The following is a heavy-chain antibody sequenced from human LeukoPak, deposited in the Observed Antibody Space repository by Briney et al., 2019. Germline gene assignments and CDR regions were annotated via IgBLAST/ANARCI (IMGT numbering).Heavy chain of an antibody. V-gene: IGHV4-39*01. Sequence: SETLSLTCTVCVGSISSSSYYWGWIRQPPGKGLEWIGSIYYSGSTYYNPSLKSRVTISVDTSKNQFSLKLSSVPAADTAVYYCARHRRFGVVIIDYWGQGTLVTVSS. CDR3: ARHRRFGVVIIDY. J-gene: IGHJ4*02. CDR1: VGSISSSSYY. CDR2: IYYSGST. D-gene: IGHD3-3*01.